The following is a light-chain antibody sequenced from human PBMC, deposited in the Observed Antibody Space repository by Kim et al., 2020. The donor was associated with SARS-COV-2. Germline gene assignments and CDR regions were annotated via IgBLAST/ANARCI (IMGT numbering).Light chain of an antibody. Sequence: DIQMTQSPSSLSASVGDRVTITCRASQSNSSYLNWYQQKPGKAPKLLIYAASSLQSGVPSRFSGSGSGTDFTLTISSLQPEDFATYYCQQSYSTPRYSFGQGTKLEI. CDR1: QSNSSY. CDR2: AAS. CDR3: QQSYSTPRYS. V-gene: IGKV1-39*01. J-gene: IGKJ2*03.